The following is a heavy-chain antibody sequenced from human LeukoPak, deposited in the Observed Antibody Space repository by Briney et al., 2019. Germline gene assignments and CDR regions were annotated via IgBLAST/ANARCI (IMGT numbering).Heavy chain of an antibody. D-gene: IGHD3-10*01. CDR3: ARAKGGYGSGSYYYYGMDV. J-gene: IGHJ6*02. CDR2: ISAYNGNT. CDR1: GYTFTSYG. V-gene: IGHV1-18*01. Sequence: AASVKVSCKASGYTFTSYGISWVRQAPGQGLEWMGWISAYNGNTNYAQKLQGRVTMTTDTSTSTAYMELRSLRSDDTAVYYCARAKGGYGSGSYYYYGMDVWGQGTTVTVSS.